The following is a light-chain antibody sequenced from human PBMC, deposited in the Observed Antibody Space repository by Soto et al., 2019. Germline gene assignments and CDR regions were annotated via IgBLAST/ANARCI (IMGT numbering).Light chain of an antibody. Sequence: QSLLSQLSSVCRPPGQSYSISCAGTISDVGSHNLVSWYQHHPGKAPKLLIYEVTDRPSGVSDRFSGSKSGTTASLTISGLRAEDEADYYCSSYTSSTTYVFGTGTKVTV. V-gene: IGLV2-14*02. J-gene: IGLJ1*01. CDR2: EVT. CDR3: SSYTSSTTYV. CDR1: ISDVGSHNL.